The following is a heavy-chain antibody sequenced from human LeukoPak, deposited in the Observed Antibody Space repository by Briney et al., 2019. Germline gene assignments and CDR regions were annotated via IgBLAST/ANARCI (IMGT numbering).Heavy chain of an antibody. J-gene: IGHJ5*02. CDR1: GYTFTSYG. CDR2: ISAYNGNT. Sequence: ASVKVSCKASGYTFTSYGISWVRQAPGQGLEWMGWISAYNGNTNYAQKLQGSVTMTTDTSTSTAYMELRSLRSDDTAVYYCARDPFYDFWSGYHDNWFDPWGQGTLVTVSS. V-gene: IGHV1-18*01. D-gene: IGHD3-3*01. CDR3: ARDPFYDFWSGYHDNWFDP.